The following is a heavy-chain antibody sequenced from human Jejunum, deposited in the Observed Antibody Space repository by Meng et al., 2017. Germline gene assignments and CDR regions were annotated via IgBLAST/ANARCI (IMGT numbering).Heavy chain of an antibody. CDR3: ARGISAFAY. Sequence: QLSRHQPAPRMSNPSRPLSHTCATSGDSVSSNSVAWKWICLSPSRGLEWLGRTYYRSKWYIDYTVSVKSRITINPDTSKNQFSLQLNSVTPEDTAVYYCARGISAFAYWGQGTLVTVSS. CDR1: GDSVSSNSVA. V-gene: IGHV6-1*02. D-gene: IGHD6-19*01. CDR2: TYYRSKWYI. J-gene: IGHJ4*02.